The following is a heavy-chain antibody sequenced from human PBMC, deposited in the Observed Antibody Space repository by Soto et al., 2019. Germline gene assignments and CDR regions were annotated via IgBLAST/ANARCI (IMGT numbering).Heavy chain of an antibody. CDR1: GYTFTSYG. J-gene: IGHJ4*02. CDR2: ISAYNGNT. V-gene: IGHV1-18*01. D-gene: IGHD3-22*01. Sequence: ASVKVSCKASGYTFTSYGISWVRQAPGQGLEWMGWISAYNGNTNYAQKLQGRVTMTTDTSTSTAYMELRSLRSDDTAVYYRARAFGDYYDSSGTYQGLDYWGQGTLVTVSS. CDR3: ARAFGDYYDSSGTYQGLDY.